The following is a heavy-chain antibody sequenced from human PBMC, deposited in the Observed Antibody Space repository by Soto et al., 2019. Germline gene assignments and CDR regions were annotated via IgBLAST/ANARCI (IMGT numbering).Heavy chain of an antibody. J-gene: IGHJ4*02. CDR2: IYPGDSDT. V-gene: IGHV5-51*01. D-gene: IGHD1-26*01. CDR1: GYSFTSYW. CDR3: ARQGSYVDTIFAS. Sequence: PGESLKIFCNGSGYSFTSYWIGWVRQMPGKGLEWMGIIYPGDSDTRYSPSFQGQVTISADKSISTAYLQWSSLKASDTAMNYCARQGSYVDTIFASWGQGTLVTVYS.